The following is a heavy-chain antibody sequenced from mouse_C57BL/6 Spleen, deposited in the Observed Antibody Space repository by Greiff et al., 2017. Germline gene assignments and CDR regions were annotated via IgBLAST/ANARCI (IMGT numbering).Heavy chain of an antibody. Sequence: QVQLQQPGAELVKPGASVKLSCKASGYTFTSYWMHWVKQRPGQGLEWIGMIHPNSGSTNYNEKFKSKATLTVDKSSSTAYMQLSSLTSEDSAVYYCASIHYGSSSSDYWGQGTTLTVSS. V-gene: IGHV1-64*01. CDR2: IHPNSGST. CDR1: GYTFTSYW. CDR3: ASIHYGSSSSDY. D-gene: IGHD1-1*01. J-gene: IGHJ2*01.